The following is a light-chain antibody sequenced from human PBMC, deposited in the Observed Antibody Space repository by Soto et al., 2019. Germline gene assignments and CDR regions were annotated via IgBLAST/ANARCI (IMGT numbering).Light chain of an antibody. CDR2: GAS. CDR1: QSVDSSS. V-gene: IGKV3-20*01. J-gene: IGKJ1*01. Sequence: DIVLTQSPGSLSLSPGERATLSCRASQSVDSSSFAWYQQKPGQAPRLLIYGASKRATGTPDRFSGSGSGTDFPLTITRLEPEDFAVYYCQQYVSSVTFGQGTKVEIK. CDR3: QQYVSSVT.